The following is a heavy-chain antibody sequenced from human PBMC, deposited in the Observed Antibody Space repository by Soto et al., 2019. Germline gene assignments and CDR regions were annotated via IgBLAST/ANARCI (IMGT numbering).Heavy chain of an antibody. CDR2: IIPILGIA. Sequence: QVQLVQSGAEVKKPGSSVKVSCTASGGTFSSYTISWVRQAPGQGLEWMGRIIPILGIANYAQKFQGRVTITADKSTSTAYMELSSLRSEDTAVYYCASRPYCSGGSCYSRYYYYYMDVWGKGTTVTVSS. CDR3: ASRPYCSGGSCYSRYYYYYMDV. CDR1: GGTFSSYT. D-gene: IGHD2-15*01. V-gene: IGHV1-69*02. J-gene: IGHJ6*03.